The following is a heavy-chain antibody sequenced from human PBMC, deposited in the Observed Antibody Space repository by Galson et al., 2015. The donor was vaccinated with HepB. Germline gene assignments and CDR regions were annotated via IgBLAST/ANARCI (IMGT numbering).Heavy chain of an antibody. CDR3: ARLPALGYCSSTSCYANWFDP. CDR1: GYSFTSYW. J-gene: IGHJ5*02. Sequence: QSGAEVKKPGESLRISCKGSGYSFTSYWISWVRQMLGKGLEWMGRIDPSDSYTNYSPSFQGHVTISADKSISTAYLQWSSLKASGTAMYYCARLPALGYCSSTSCYANWFDPWGQGTLVTVSS. D-gene: IGHD2-2*01. CDR2: IDPSDSYT. V-gene: IGHV5-10-1*01.